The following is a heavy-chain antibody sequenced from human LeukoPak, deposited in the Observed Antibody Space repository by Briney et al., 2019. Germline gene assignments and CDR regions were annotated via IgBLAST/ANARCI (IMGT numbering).Heavy chain of an antibody. Sequence: SGGSLRLSCAASGFTFSSYGMTWVRQAPGKGLEWVSAIVGGGGTTYYADSVKGRFTVSRDNAKNTLYLQMNSLRAEDTAVYFCARSGGSNQPYDYWGQGILVTVSS. J-gene: IGHJ4*02. V-gene: IGHV3-23*01. CDR2: IVGGGGTT. CDR3: ARSGGSNQPYDY. D-gene: IGHD1-26*01. CDR1: GFTFSSYG.